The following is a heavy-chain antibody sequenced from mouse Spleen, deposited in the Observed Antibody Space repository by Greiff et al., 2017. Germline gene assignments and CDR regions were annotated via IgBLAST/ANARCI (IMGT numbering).Heavy chain of an antibody. J-gene: IGHJ2*01. D-gene: IGHD1-1*01. CDR3: ARDPSYYYGSSYYFYY. V-gene: IGHV3-6*01. CDR2: ISYDGSN. CDR1: GYSITSGYY. Sequence: EVQVVESGPGLVKPSQSLSLTCSVTGYSITSGYYWNWIRQFPGNKLEWMGYISYDGSNNYNPSLKNRISITRDTSKNQFFLKLNSVTTEDTATYYCARDPSYYYGSSYYFYYWGPGTTLTVSS.